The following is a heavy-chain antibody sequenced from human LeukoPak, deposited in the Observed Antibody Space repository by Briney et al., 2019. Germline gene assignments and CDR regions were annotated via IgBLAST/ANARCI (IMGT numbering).Heavy chain of an antibody. Sequence: GGSLRLSCAASGFTFSTYWMSWVRQAPGKGLEWVANIEQDGGEKYYVDSVKGRFTISRDNAKNSLYLQMNSLRTEDTAVYYCARGYSDPLDYYYYMDVWGNGTTVTVSS. CDR3: ARGYSDPLDYYYYMDV. V-gene: IGHV3-7*01. J-gene: IGHJ6*03. D-gene: IGHD4-17*01. CDR1: GFTFSTYW. CDR2: IEQDGGEK.